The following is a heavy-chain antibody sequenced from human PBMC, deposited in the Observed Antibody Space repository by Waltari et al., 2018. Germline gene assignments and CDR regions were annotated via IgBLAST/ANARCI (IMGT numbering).Heavy chain of an antibody. CDR1: VVPISCGSYY. V-gene: IGHV4-61*02. CDR2: INTSGST. CDR3: ARDRGAGDALDI. J-gene: IGHJ3*02. Sequence: QVQLQESGPGLVKPSQTLSLTCTVSVVPISCGSYYWSWIRQPAGKGLEWIGRINTSGSTKYNPSLKRRVTVSVDTAKNQFSLKLSSVTAADTAVYYCARDRGAGDALDIWGQGTMVTVSS. D-gene: IGHD3-10*01.